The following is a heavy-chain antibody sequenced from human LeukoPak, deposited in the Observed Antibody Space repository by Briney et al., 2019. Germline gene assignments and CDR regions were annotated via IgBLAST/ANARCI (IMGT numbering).Heavy chain of an antibody. CDR1: GFTFSYA. J-gene: IGHJ6*02. Sequence: PGGSLRLSCAASGFTFSYAMSWVRQAPGKGLEWVSAISGSGGSTFYADSVKGRFTISRDNSKNTLYLQMNSLRAEATAVYYCAKGVAVAGRSYYYYGMDVWGQGTTVTVSS. D-gene: IGHD6-19*01. V-gene: IGHV3-23*01. CDR3: AKGVAVAGRSYYYYGMDV. CDR2: ISGSGGST.